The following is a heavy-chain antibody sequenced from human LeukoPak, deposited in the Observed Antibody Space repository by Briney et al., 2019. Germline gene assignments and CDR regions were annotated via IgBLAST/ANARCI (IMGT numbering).Heavy chain of an antibody. Sequence: PGRSLRLSCAASGFTFSSYAMHWVRQAPGKGLEWVAVISYDGSNKYYADSVKGRFTIPRDNSKNTLYLQMNSLRAEDTAVYYCARDLGGERAAEFGGQGTLVTVSS. J-gene: IGHJ4*02. CDR3: ARDLGGERAAEF. CDR2: ISYDGSNK. V-gene: IGHV3-30*04. D-gene: IGHD2-21*01. CDR1: GFTFSSYA.